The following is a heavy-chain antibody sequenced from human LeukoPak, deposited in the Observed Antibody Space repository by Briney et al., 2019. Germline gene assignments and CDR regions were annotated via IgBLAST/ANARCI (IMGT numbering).Heavy chain of an antibody. V-gene: IGHV3-23*01. J-gene: IGHJ4*02. Sequence: GGSLRLSCAASGFTFNDYWMTWFRQAPGKGLEWVSAISGSGGSTYYADSVKGRFTISRDNSKNTLYLQMNSLRAEDTAVYYCALTGRFGELSGYFDYWGQGTLVTVSS. CDR3: ALTGRFGELSGYFDY. CDR1: GFTFNDYW. CDR2: ISGSGGST. D-gene: IGHD3-10*01.